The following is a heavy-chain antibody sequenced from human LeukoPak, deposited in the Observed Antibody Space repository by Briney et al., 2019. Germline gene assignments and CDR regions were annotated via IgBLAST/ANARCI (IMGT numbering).Heavy chain of an antibody. V-gene: IGHV3-53*01. D-gene: IGHD3-9*01. CDR1: GFTVSNNY. J-gene: IGHJ4*02. Sequence: GGSLRLSCAASGFTVSNNYMSWVRQTPGKGLEWVSVIYVGGSAYNADSVKGRFTISGDSSKNTLYLQMNSLRAEDTAVYYCARLKIDGTHFDYWGQGTLVTVSS. CDR3: ARLKIDGTHFDY. CDR2: IYVGGSA.